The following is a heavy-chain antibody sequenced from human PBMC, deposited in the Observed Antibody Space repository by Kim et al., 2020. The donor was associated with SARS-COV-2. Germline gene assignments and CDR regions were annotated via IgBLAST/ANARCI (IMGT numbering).Heavy chain of an antibody. CDR1: GGSISSSSYY. D-gene: IGHD3-9*01. J-gene: IGHJ4*01. CDR3: ASRPPLRSFYWFSDY. Sequence: SETLSLTCTVSGGSISSSSYYWGWIRQPPGKGLEWIGSIYYSGSTYYNPSLKSRVTISVDTSKNQFSLKLSSVTAADTAVYYCASRPPLRSFYWFSDYWG. CDR2: IYYSGST. V-gene: IGHV4-39*01.